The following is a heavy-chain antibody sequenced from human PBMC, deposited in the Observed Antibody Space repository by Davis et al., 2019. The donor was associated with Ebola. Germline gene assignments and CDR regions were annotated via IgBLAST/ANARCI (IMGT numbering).Heavy chain of an antibody. CDR1: GGSFSGYY. V-gene: IGHV4-34*01. CDR2: INHSGST. J-gene: IGHJ5*02. Sequence: MPSETLSLTCAVYGGSFSGYYLSWIRQPPGKGLEWIGEINHSGSTNYNPSLKTRVTISVDTSKNQFSLKLGSVTAADTAVYYCARGSRSGWYVWWFDPWGQGTLVTVSS. D-gene: IGHD6-19*01. CDR3: ARGSRSGWYVWWFDP.